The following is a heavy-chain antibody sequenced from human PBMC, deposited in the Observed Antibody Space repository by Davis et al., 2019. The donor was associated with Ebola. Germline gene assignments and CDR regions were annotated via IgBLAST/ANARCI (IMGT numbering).Heavy chain of an antibody. CDR3: ARSGLTGTYYYYYGMDV. V-gene: IGHV1-46*01. CDR1: GYTFTSYY. J-gene: IGHJ6*04. D-gene: IGHD1-20*01. CDR2: INPNGGST. Sequence: AASVKVSCKASGYTFTSYYMHWVRQAPGQGLEWMGIINPNGGSTSYAQKFQGRVTMTRDTSTSTVYMELSSLRSEDAAVYYCARSGLTGTYYYYYGMDVWGKGTTVTVSS.